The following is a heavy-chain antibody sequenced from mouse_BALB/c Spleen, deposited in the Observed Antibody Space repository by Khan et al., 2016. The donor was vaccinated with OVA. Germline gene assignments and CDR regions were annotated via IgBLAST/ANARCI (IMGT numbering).Heavy chain of an antibody. Sequence: QMQLEESDAELVKPGASVKISCKASGYTFTDHAIHWVKQKPEQGLEWIGYISPGDGYIKYNEKFRGKATLTADKSSSTAYIQFNSLTYEDNAVYYCRSSHSFIDYWGQGTTLTVSS. V-gene: IGHV1S53*02. J-gene: IGHJ2*01. CDR3: RSSHSFIDY. CDR2: ISPGDGYI. CDR1: GYTFTDHA.